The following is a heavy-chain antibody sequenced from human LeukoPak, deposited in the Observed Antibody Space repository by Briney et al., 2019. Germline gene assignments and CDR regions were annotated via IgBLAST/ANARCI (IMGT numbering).Heavy chain of an antibody. J-gene: IGHJ6*03. Sequence: GASVKVSCKASGYTFTGYYIHWVRQAPGQGLEWMGWINPDSGGTNYAQKFQGRVTMTRDMSTSTVYMELSSLRSEDTAVYYCARDDFRRGNDFWSGYYPYYYYYYYMDVWGKGTTVTVSS. V-gene: IGHV1-2*02. D-gene: IGHD3-3*01. CDR3: ARDDFRRGNDFWSGYYPYYYYYYYMDV. CDR1: GYTFTGYY. CDR2: INPDSGGT.